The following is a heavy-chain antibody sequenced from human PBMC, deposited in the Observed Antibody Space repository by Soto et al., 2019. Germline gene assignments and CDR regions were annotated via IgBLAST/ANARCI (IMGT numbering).Heavy chain of an antibody. CDR1: VFTFRDYY. V-gene: IGHV3-11*01. D-gene: IGHD2-15*01. CDR3: ARAYSDAFDI. Sequence: GPLRLSGAASVFTFRDYYMTWIRQAPGKGLEWAAYISSSGSGIYYPDSVKGRFTISRDNAKNSLYLQMSSLRAEDTAVYFCARAYSDAFDIWGQGTMVTVSS. CDR2: ISSSGSGI. J-gene: IGHJ3*02.